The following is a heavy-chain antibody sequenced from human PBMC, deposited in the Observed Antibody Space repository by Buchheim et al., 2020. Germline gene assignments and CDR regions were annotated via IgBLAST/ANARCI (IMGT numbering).Heavy chain of an antibody. CDR2: ISDGSGTI. CDR1: GFTFSTYS. Sequence: EVQLVESGGGLVQPGGSLRLSCAASGFTFSTYSMNWVRQAPGKGLEWLSYISDGSGTIYYAESVKGRFIISRDNGKNSLYLQMSSLRAEDTAVYYCARDLVGATTNFDYWGQGTL. V-gene: IGHV3-48*01. CDR3: ARDLVGATTNFDY. J-gene: IGHJ4*02. D-gene: IGHD1-26*01.